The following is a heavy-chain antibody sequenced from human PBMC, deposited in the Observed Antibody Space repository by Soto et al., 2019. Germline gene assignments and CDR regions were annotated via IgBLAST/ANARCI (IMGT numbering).Heavy chain of an antibody. CDR2: ISSSSSYT. V-gene: IGHV3-11*05. D-gene: IGHD3-9*01. J-gene: IGHJ4*02. Sequence: QVQLVESGGGLVKPGGSLRLSCAASGFTFSDYYMSWIRQAPGKGLEWVSYISSSSSYTNYADSVKGRFTISRDNAKNXLYLQMNSLRAEXTXXXXXXXDDLFDQNLDYWGQGTLVTVSS. CDR3: XXDDLFDQNLDY. CDR1: GFTFSDYY.